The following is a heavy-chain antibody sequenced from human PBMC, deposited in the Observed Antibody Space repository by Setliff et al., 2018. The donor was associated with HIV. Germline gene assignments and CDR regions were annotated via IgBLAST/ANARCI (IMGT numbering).Heavy chain of an antibody. J-gene: IGHJ4*02. CDR3: ARLFYDYWSGFYSGDY. V-gene: IGHV1-2*02. CDR2: MNPNSGGT. D-gene: IGHD3-3*01. Sequence: ASVKVSCKASGYTFTVYYLHWLRQAPGQGLEWMGWMNPNSGGTNYAQKFQGRVTMTRDTSINTAFMELNSLRSDDTAVYYCARLFYDYWSGFYSGDYWGQGTLDTVSS. CDR1: GYTFTVYY.